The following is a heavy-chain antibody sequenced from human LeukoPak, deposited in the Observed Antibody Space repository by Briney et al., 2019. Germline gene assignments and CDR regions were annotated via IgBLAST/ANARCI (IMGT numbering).Heavy chain of an antibody. CDR3: AKERESSGWYEGGFDY. Sequence: GGSLRLSCAASGFTFSSYAMSWVRQAPGKGLEWVSAISGSGGSTYYADSVKGRFTISRDNSKNTLYLQMNSLRAEDTAVYYCAKERESSGWYEGGFDYWGQGTPVTVSS. J-gene: IGHJ4*02. D-gene: IGHD6-19*01. CDR2: ISGSGGST. V-gene: IGHV3-23*01. CDR1: GFTFSSYA.